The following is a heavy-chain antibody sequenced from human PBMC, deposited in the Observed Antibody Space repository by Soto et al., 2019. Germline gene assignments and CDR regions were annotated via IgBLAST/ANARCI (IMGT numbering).Heavy chain of an antibody. V-gene: IGHV1-18*01. Sequence: QVQLVQSGAAVKKPGASVKVSCKASGYTFTSYGISWVRQAPGQGLEWMGWIKPYNGNTNYAQKLQCRVTMTTDTSTNTAYMERRSLRSDDTAVYYCARDWFGIDYWGQGTLVTVSS. CDR2: IKPYNGNT. CDR1: GYTFTSYG. CDR3: ARDWFGIDY. J-gene: IGHJ4*02. D-gene: IGHD3-16*01.